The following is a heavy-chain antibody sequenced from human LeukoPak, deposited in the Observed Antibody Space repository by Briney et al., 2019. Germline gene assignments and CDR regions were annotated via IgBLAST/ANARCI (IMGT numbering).Heavy chain of an antibody. CDR2: ISGSGGST. V-gene: IGHV3-23*01. J-gene: IGHJ4*02. CDR3: AKSHHVTAIDY. D-gene: IGHD2-21*02. CDR1: GFTFSNYG. Sequence: GSLRLSCAASGFTFSNYGMSWVRQAPGGGLEWVSAISGSGGSTYYADSVKGRFTISRDNSKNTLYLQMNSLRAEDTAVYYCAKSHHVTAIDYRGQGTLVTVSS.